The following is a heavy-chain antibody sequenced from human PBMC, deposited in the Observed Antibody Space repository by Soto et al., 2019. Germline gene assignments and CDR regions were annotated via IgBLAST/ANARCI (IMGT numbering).Heavy chain of an antibody. CDR3: AREVEGDYYDSSGYYLRPHFDY. CDR1: GGSISSYY. V-gene: IGHV4-59*01. D-gene: IGHD3-22*01. J-gene: IGHJ4*02. CDR2: IYYSGST. Sequence: SETLSLTCTVSGGSISSYYWSWIRQPPGKGLEWIGYIYYSGSTNYNPSLKSRVTISVDTSKNQFSLKLSSVTAADTAVYYCAREVEGDYYDSSGYYLRPHFDYWGQGTLVTVSS.